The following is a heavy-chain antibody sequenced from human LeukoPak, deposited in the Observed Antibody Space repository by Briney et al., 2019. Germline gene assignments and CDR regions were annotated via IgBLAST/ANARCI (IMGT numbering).Heavy chain of an antibody. CDR3: AKDPAYCGGDCYFDY. J-gene: IGHJ4*02. CDR2: ISYDGSNK. V-gene: IGHV3-30*18. Sequence: XGSLRLSCAASGFTFSSYGMHWVRQAPGKGLEWVAVISYDGSNKYYADSVKGRFTISRDNSKNTLYLQMNSLRAEDTAVYYCAKDPAYCGGDCYFDYWGQGTLVTVSS. D-gene: IGHD2-21*02. CDR1: GFTFSSYG.